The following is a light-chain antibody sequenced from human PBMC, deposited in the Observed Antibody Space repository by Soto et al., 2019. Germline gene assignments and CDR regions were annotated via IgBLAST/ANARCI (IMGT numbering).Light chain of an antibody. CDR1: QSVSSSY. V-gene: IGKV3-20*01. CDR2: GAS. J-gene: IGKJ2*01. Sequence: EIVLTQSPGTLSLSPGERANLSCRASQSVSSSYLAWYQQKPGQAPRLLIYGASSRTTGIPDRFRGSGSGTEFTLTISRLQPEDFAVYYCQQYGSSPQYTFGQGTKLEIK. CDR3: QQYGSSPQYT.